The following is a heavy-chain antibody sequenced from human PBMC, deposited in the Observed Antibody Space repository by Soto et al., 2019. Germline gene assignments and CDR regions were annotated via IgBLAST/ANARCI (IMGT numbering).Heavy chain of an antibody. CDR3: ARDKRDTYGDYVDY. CDR2: ISYNDGNNK. V-gene: IGHV3-30-3*01. Sequence: GGSLRLSCAASGFTFSSYAMHWVRQAPGKGLEWVAVISYNDGNNKYYADSVKGRFTISRDNSKSTLYLQMNSLRTEDTAVYYRARDKRDTYGDYVDYWGQGTLVTVSS. J-gene: IGHJ4*02. D-gene: IGHD4-17*01. CDR1: GFTFSSYA.